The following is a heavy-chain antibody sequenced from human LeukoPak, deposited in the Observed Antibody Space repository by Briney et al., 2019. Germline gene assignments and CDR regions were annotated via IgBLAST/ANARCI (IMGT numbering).Heavy chain of an antibody. J-gene: IGHJ4*02. D-gene: IGHD3-22*01. CDR2: ISSSSSTI. Sequence: PGGSLRLSCAASGFTFSSYAMSWVRQAPGKGLEWVSYISSSSSTIYYADSVKGRFTTSRDNAKNSLYLQMNSLRAEDTAVYYCARGSTYYDSSGQVPFDYWGQGTLVTVSS. CDR1: GFTFSSYA. CDR3: ARGSTYYDSSGQVPFDY. V-gene: IGHV3-48*01.